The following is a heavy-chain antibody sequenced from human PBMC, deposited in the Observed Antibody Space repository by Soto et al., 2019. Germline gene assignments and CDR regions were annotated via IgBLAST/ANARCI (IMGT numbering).Heavy chain of an antibody. CDR1: GFAFTTYA. Sequence: PGGSLRLSCAASGFAFTTYAMSWVRQAPGKGLEWVSGISGSGGSTYYADSVKGRFTISRDNSKNTLYLQMNSLRAEDTAVYYCAKAIVVVISPGFHFDYWGQGTLVTVSS. V-gene: IGHV3-23*01. CDR3: AKAIVVVISPGFHFDY. J-gene: IGHJ4*02. CDR2: ISGSGGST. D-gene: IGHD3-22*01.